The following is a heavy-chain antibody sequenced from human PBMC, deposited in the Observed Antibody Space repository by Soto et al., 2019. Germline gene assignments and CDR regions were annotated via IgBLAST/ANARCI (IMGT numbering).Heavy chain of an antibody. V-gene: IGHV1-69*13. D-gene: IGHD6-19*01. CDR3: ARETMGRQIAVVLDY. CDR2: IIPIFGTT. Sequence: ASVKVACKASGGTFSTYAISCVRQAPGQGREWMGGIIPIFGTTNYAQKFQGRVTITADESTRTAYMELSSLRSEDTAVYYCARETMGRQIAVVLDYWGQGTLVT. CDR1: GGTFSTYA. J-gene: IGHJ4*02.